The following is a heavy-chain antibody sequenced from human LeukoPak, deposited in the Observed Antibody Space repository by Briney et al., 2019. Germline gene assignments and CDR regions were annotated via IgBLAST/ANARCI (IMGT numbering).Heavy chain of an antibody. CDR2: FDPEDGET. CDR1: GYTLTELS. J-gene: IGHJ5*02. CDR3: ATFALGAYFDWP. D-gene: IGHD3-9*01. V-gene: IGHV1-24*01. Sequence: ASVKVSCKVSGYTLTELSMHWVRQAPGKGLEWMGGFDPEDGETIYAQKFQGRVTMTEDTSTDTAYMELSSLRSEDTVVYYCATFALGAYFDWPWGQGTLVIVSS.